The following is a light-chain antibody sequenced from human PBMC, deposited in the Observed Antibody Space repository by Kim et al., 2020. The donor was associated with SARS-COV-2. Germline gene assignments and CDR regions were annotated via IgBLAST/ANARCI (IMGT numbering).Light chain of an antibody. CDR3: QQSSNWPGT. CDR1: QSISSY. Sequence: LSPGERATLSCRASQSISSYLAWYQQKPGQAPRLLIYDVSKRATGIPARFSGSGSGTDFTLTISSLEPADFAVYYCQQSSNWPGTFGGGTKVDIK. J-gene: IGKJ4*01. V-gene: IGKV3-11*01. CDR2: DVS.